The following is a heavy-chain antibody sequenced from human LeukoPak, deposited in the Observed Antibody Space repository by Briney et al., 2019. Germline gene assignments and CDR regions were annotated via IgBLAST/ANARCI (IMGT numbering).Heavy chain of an antibody. CDR1: GFPFSNYW. V-gene: IGHV3-74*01. CDR3: ARDRGRWFDP. Sequence: GGSLRLSCTASGFPFSNYWMHWVRQAPGKGLLWVSRINTDERTTDYADSVKGRFTISRDNARNTLYLQMNSLRAEDTAVYYCARDRGRWFDPWGQGTLVTVSS. CDR2: INTDERTT. D-gene: IGHD3-16*01. J-gene: IGHJ5*02.